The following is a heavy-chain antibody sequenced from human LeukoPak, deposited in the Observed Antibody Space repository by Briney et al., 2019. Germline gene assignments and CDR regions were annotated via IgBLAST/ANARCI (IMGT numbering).Heavy chain of an antibody. J-gene: IGHJ4*02. V-gene: IGHV3-7*01. CDR2: INQDGSEK. D-gene: IGHD4-17*01. CDR3: AREGLYGDYLFDY. CDR1: GFTFGSYW. Sequence: GGSLRLSCAASGFTFGSYWMTWVRQAPGEGLEWVANINQDGSEKYYVDSVKGRFTISRDNAKNSLYLQMNSLRAEDTAVYYCAREGLYGDYLFDYWGQGTLVTVSS.